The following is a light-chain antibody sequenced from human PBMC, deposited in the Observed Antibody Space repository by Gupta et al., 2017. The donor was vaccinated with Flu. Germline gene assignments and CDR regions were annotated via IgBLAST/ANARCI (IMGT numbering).Light chain of an antibody. Sequence: EIVMTQSPATLSVSPGERATLSCRASQSVSSNLAWYQQKPGQAPRLLIYGASTRATGIPARFSGSGCGTEFTLTISSRQSEDFAVYFCQQYENWPPLTFGQGTKVEIK. J-gene: IGKJ1*01. CDR3: QQYENWPPLT. V-gene: IGKV3-15*01. CDR2: GAS. CDR1: QSVSSN.